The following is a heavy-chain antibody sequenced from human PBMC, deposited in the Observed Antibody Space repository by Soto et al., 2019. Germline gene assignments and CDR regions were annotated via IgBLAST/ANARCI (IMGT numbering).Heavy chain of an antibody. V-gene: IGHV1-69*13. D-gene: IGHD3-22*01. CDR1: GGTFSSYA. J-gene: IGHJ5*02. CDR3: ASQLYYYDSSSNWFDP. CDR2: IIPIFGTA. Sequence: GASVKVSCKASGGTFSSYAISWVRQAPGQGLEWMGGIIPIFGTANYAQKFQGRVTITADESTSTAYMELSSLRSEDTAVYYCASQLYYYDSSSNWFDPWGQGTPVTVSS.